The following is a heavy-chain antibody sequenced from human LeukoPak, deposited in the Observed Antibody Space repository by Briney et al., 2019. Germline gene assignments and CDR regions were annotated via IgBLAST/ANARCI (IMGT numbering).Heavy chain of an antibody. CDR2: ISSSSYI. CDR1: GFTFSSYS. V-gene: IGHV3-21*04. Sequence: GGSLRLSCAASGFTFSSYSMNWVRQAPGKGLEWVSSISSSSYIYYADSVKGRFTISRDNAKNSLYLQMNSLRAEDTAVYYCARGGSGYGYGLDYWGQGTLVTVSS. J-gene: IGHJ4*02. CDR3: ARGGSGYGYGLDY. D-gene: IGHD5-18*01.